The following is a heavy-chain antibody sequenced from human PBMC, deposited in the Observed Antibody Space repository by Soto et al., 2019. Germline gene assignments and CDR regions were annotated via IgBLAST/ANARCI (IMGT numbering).Heavy chain of an antibody. V-gene: IGHV4-34*01. Sequence: KPSETLSLTCAVYGGSFSGYYWSWIRQPPGKGLEWIGEINHSGSTNYNPSLKSRVTISVDTSKNQFSLKLSSVTAADTAVYYCARGRVKNGYPYYFDYWGQGTLVTVSS. D-gene: IGHD3-22*01. CDR2: INHSGST. CDR3: ARGRVKNGYPYYFDY. CDR1: GGSFSGYY. J-gene: IGHJ4*02.